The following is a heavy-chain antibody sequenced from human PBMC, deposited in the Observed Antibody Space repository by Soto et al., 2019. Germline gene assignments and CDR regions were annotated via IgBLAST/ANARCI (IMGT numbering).Heavy chain of an antibody. V-gene: IGHV4-30-4*01. Sequence: QVQLQESGPGLMKPSQTLSLTCTVSGGSISSGDYYWSWIRQSPGTGLEWIGYIFYTGSTYYNPSLRSRLAISVDTSKNQFSLKLSSVTAADAAVYYCAREPLKWYGMDVWGQGTTVTVSS. J-gene: IGHJ6*02. CDR3: AREPLKWYGMDV. CDR2: IFYTGST. D-gene: IGHD1-26*01. CDR1: GGSISSGDYY.